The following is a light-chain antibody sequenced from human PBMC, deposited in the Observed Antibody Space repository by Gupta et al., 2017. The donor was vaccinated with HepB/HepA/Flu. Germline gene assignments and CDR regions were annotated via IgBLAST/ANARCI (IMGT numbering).Light chain of an antibody. Sequence: VLTQSPGTLSVSPGERATLSCRASQNVKSNYLEWYQQKRVQAPRLLIYGSSNRATGVPDRFSGSGSVTDFSLTSSRRESEDFAVYCGQPDDMSTTFGQGTKLVIK. CDR3: QPDDMSTT. V-gene: IGKV3-20*01. CDR1: QNVKSNY. CDR2: GSS. J-gene: IGKJ2*01.